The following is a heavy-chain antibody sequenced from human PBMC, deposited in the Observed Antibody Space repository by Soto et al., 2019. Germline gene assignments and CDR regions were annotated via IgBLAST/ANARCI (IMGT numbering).Heavy chain of an antibody. CDR1: GFTFSSYA. D-gene: IGHD2-2*01. CDR3: AKDPFPYCSSTCYGMDV. Sequence: GGSLRLSCAASGFTFSSYAMSWVRQAPGKGLEWVSAISGSGGSTYYADSVKGRFTISRDNSKNTLYLQMNSLRAEDTAVYYCAKDPFPYCSSTCYGMDVWGQGTTVTVSS. CDR2: ISGSGGST. V-gene: IGHV3-23*01. J-gene: IGHJ6*02.